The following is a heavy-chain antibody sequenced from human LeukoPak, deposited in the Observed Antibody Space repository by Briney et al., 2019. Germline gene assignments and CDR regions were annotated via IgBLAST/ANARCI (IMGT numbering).Heavy chain of an antibody. Sequence: GGSLRLSCAASGFTFSSYSMNWVRQAPGKGLEWVSSISSSSSYIYYADSVKGRFTISRDNAKSSLYLQMNSLRAEDTAVYYCARDSNLGYCIDPLCYSGRYWGQGTLVTVSS. D-gene: IGHD2-8*01. CDR2: ISSSSSYI. V-gene: IGHV3-21*01. CDR1: GFTFSSYS. J-gene: IGHJ4*02. CDR3: ARDSNLGYCIDPLCYSGRY.